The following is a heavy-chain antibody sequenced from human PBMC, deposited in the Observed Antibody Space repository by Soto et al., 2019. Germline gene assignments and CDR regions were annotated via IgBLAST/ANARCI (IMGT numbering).Heavy chain of an antibody. J-gene: IGHJ5*02. CDR3: VRDGTKTLRDWFDP. V-gene: IGHV4-59*12. D-gene: IGHD1-1*01. Sequence: SETLSLTCTVSGGSMRNYFWTWIRQPPGKGLEWIGYIHYSGTTSFFPSYNPSLRSRVTISEDTSKNQFSLKLLSVTAADTAVYYCVRDGTKTLRDWFDPWGQGISVTVSS. CDR2: IHYSGTT. CDR1: GGSMRNYF.